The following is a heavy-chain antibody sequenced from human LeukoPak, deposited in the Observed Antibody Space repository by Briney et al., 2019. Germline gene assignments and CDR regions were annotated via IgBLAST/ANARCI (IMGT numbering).Heavy chain of an antibody. CDR2: ISGSGGST. D-gene: IGHD3-9*01. V-gene: IGHV3-23*01. Sequence: GGSLRLSCLASGFTFSSNAMSWVRQAPEKGLEWVSAISGSGGSTYYADSMKGRFTISRDNSKNTLYLQMNSLRAEDTAVYYCAKARQVTGDFDYWGQGTLVTVSS. CDR1: GFTFSSNA. J-gene: IGHJ4*02. CDR3: AKARQVTGDFDY.